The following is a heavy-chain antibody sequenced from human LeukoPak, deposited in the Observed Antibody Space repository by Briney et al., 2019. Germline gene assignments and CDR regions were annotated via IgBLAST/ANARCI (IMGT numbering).Heavy chain of an antibody. D-gene: IGHD3-22*01. CDR3: ATVHYESSGYSQAFDH. J-gene: IGHJ4*02. Sequence: PGGSLRLSCAASGFTVSTNFMSWVRQVPEKGLEWVSVIYNSGSTFYADSVKGRFTISRDNSKNTLYLQMNSLRADDTAVYFCATVHYESSGYSQAFDHWGQGTLVTVSS. CDR1: GFTVSTNF. CDR2: IYNSGST. V-gene: IGHV3-53*01.